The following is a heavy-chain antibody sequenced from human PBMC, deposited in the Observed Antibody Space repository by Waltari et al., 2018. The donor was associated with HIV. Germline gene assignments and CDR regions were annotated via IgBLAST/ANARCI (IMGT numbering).Heavy chain of an antibody. V-gene: IGHV4-39*01. CDR3: ARHSRYCSGGSCYDY. J-gene: IGHJ4*02. D-gene: IGHD2-15*01. CDR2: IYYSGST. CDR1: GGSISSSSYY. Sequence: QLQLQASGPGLVKPSETLSLTCNVSGGSISSSSYYWGWISQPHGKGPEWIGSIYYSGSTYYNPSLKSRVTISVDTSKNQFSLKLSSVTAADTAVYYCARHSRYCSGGSCYDYWGQGTLVTVSS.